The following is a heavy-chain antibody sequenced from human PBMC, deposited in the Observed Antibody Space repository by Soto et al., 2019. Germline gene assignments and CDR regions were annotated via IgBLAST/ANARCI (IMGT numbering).Heavy chain of an antibody. CDR3: ARGSNYYDSSGSTGPFGY. CDR2: IIPIFGTA. CDR1: GGTFSSYA. Sequence: SVKVSCKASGGTFSSYAISWVRQAPGQGLEWMGGIIPIFGTANYAQKFQGRVTITADKSTSTAYMELSSLRSEDTAVYYCARGSNYYDSSGSTGPFGYWGQGTLVTVSS. J-gene: IGHJ4*02. V-gene: IGHV1-69*06. D-gene: IGHD3-22*01.